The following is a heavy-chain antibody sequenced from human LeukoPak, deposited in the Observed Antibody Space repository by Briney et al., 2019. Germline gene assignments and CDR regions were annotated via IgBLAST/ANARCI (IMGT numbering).Heavy chain of an antibody. V-gene: IGHV3-15*01. Sequence: GGSLRLSCAASGFTFSNAWMSWVRQAPGKGLEWVGRIKSKTDGGTTDYAAPVKGRFTISRDDSKNTLYLQMNSLKTEDTAVYYCTTGRPVGYSSSWYEAFDIWGQGTMVTVSS. CDR3: TTGRPVGYSSSWYEAFDI. CDR1: GFTFSNAW. J-gene: IGHJ3*02. CDR2: IKSKTDGGTT. D-gene: IGHD6-13*01.